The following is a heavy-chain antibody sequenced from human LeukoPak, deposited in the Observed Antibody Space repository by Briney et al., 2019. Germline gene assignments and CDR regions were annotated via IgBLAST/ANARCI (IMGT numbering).Heavy chain of an antibody. J-gene: IGHJ4*02. CDR2: INWNGGRK. D-gene: IGHD3-16*01. V-gene: IGHV3-20*04. CDR1: GFTLDDYG. Sequence: GGSLRLSCAASGFTLDDYGMSWVRQAPGKGLEWVSGINWNGGRKDYADSVKGRFTISRDNAKNSLYLQMNSLRGEDTALYYCARLHYGTFPPDYWGQGTLVTVSS. CDR3: ARLHYGTFPPDY.